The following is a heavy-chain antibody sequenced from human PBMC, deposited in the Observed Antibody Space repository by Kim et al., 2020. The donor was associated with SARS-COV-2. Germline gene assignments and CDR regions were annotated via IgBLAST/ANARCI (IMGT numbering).Heavy chain of an antibody. CDR1: GGSISSYY. Sequence: SETLSLTCTVSGGSISSYYWSWIRQPPGKGLEWIGYIYYSGSTNYNPSLKSRVTISVDTSKNQFSLKLSSVTAADTAVYYCARVPSGSYFPYFDYWGQGTLVTVSS. V-gene: IGHV4-59*13. CDR2: IYYSGST. D-gene: IGHD1-26*01. CDR3: ARVPSGSYFPYFDY. J-gene: IGHJ4*02.